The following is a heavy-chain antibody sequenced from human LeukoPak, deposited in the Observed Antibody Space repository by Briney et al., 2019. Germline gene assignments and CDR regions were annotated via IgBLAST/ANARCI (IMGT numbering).Heavy chain of an antibody. CDR3: ANTPGYGDYSMDV. V-gene: IGHV3-23*01. D-gene: IGHD4-17*01. CDR1: GFTFSSYA. Sequence: HPGGSLRLSCAASGFTFSSYAMTWVRQAPGKGLEWVSTISGSGVNTYFADSVKGRFTISRDNSKNTLYLQMNTLRAEDTAVYYCANTPGYGDYSMDVWGKGTRVTVSS. CDR2: ISGSGVNT. J-gene: IGHJ6*03.